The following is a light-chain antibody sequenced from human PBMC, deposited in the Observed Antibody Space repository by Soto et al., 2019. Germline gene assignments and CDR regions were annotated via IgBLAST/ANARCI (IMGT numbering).Light chain of an antibody. Sequence: ESVLTRAPGTLTLSPGERATLSCKTSQSSGSNFLAWYQHKPGQAPRLLIYASSNRATGIPDRFSGSGSGTDFTLTISRLEPEDFAVYYCQQYGSSGTFGQGTRWIS. CDR2: ASS. J-gene: IGKJ1*01. CDR1: QSSGSNF. V-gene: IGKV3-20*01. CDR3: QQYGSSGT.